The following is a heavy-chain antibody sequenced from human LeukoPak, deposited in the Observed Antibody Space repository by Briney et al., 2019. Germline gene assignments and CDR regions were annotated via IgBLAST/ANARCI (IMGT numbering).Heavy chain of an antibody. J-gene: IGHJ4*02. CDR2: ISSSSSTI. V-gene: IGHV3-48*04. CDR1: GFTFSSYS. CDR3: AKDRSSSWFNGWFDY. Sequence: GGSLRLSCAASGFTFSSYSMNWVRQAPGKGLEWVSYISSSSSTIYYADSVKGRFTISRDNAKNSLYLQMNSLRAEDTAVYYCAKDRSSSWFNGWFDYWGQGTLVTVSS. D-gene: IGHD6-13*01.